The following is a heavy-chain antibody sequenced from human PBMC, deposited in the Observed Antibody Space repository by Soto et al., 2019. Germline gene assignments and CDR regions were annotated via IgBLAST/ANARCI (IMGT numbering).Heavy chain of an antibody. J-gene: IGHJ4*02. CDR3: ARDSPYSSYLDY. CDR1: GGSISSYY. D-gene: IGHD6-13*01. V-gene: IGHV4-59*01. Sequence: SETLSLTCTVSGGSISSYYWSWIRQPPGKGLEWIGYIYYSGSTNYNPSLKSRVTISVDASKNQFSLKLSSVTAADTAVYYCARDSPYSSYLDYWGQGTLVTVSS. CDR2: IYYSGST.